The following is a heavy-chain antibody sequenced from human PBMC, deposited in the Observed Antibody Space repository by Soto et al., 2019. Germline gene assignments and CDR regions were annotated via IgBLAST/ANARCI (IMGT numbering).Heavy chain of an antibody. Sequence: ASVRVSCKASGYTFTSYDINWVRQATGQGLEWMGWMNPNSGNTGYAQKFQGRVTMTRNTSISTAYMELSSLRSEDTAVYYCARSILRRDTTLWLPGYWGQGTLVTVSS. CDR3: ARSILRRDTTLWLPGY. CDR2: MNPNSGNT. D-gene: IGHD5-18*01. V-gene: IGHV1-8*01. J-gene: IGHJ4*02. CDR1: GYTFTSYD.